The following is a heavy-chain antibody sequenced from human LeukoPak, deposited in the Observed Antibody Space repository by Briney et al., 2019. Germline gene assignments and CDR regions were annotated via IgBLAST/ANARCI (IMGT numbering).Heavy chain of an antibody. V-gene: IGHV1-2*02. J-gene: IGHJ6*03. CDR3: AGQSSSTGYYYYYMDV. CDR1: GYTFTGYY. D-gene: IGHD6-6*01. CDR2: INPNSGGT. Sequence: ASVKVSCKASGYTFTGYYMHWVRQAPGQGLEWLGWINPNSGGTNYAQKFQGRVTMTRDTSISTAYMELSRLRSDDTAVYYCAGQSSSTGYYYYYMDVWGKGTTVTVSS.